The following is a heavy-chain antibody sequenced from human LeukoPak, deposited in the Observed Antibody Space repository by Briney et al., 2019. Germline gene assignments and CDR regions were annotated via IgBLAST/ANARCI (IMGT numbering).Heavy chain of an antibody. D-gene: IGHD6-19*01. CDR3: AKETYSSAWFFDY. CDR1: GFTFSSYG. J-gene: IGHJ4*02. V-gene: IGHV3-30*02. CDR2: IRYDGSDK. Sequence: GGSLRLSCAASGFTFSSYGMHWVRQAPGKGLEWVTFIRYDGSDKYYADSVKGRFTMSRDNSKSTLYLQMNSLRAEDTAVYYCAKETYSSAWFFDYWGQGTLVTVSS.